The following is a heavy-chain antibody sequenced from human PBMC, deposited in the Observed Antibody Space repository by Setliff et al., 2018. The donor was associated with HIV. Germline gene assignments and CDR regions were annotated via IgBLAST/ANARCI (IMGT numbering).Heavy chain of an antibody. V-gene: IGHV4-38-2*02. CDR2: VYASGST. CDR3: AREISREYRSGDYGGDVGY. J-gene: IGHJ4*02. CDR1: GYSIATGYY. D-gene: IGHD6-19*01. Sequence: SETLSLTCTVSGYSIATGYYWGWIRQSPGKGLECIGTVYASGSTKYNPSLKSRVTSSRDTSKNEFSLKLNSVTAADTAVYYCAREISREYRSGDYGGDVGYWGQGTLVTVSS.